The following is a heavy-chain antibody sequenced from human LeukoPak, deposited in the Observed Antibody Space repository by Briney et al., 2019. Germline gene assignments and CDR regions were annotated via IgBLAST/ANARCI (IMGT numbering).Heavy chain of an antibody. CDR3: AREPSSVTLYFFDY. V-gene: IGHV1-2*02. J-gene: IGHJ4*02. CDR1: GYTSRVNY. CDR2: IDANNGDP. D-gene: IGHD4-11*01. Sequence: ASVKVSCTPSGYTSRVNYIHWRRHAPRQRLEWMGWIDANNGDPNSTQKSQVRVTMSRDTSISTSYMDRSSRSPDDAPVNNCAREPSSVTLYFFDYWGQGTLVTVSS.